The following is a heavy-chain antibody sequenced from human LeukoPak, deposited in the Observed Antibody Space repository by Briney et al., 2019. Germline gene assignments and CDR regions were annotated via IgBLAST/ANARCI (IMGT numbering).Heavy chain of an antibody. V-gene: IGHV3-30*04. J-gene: IGHJ6*02. Sequence: GGSLRLSCAASGFTFSSYAMHWVRQAPGKGLEWVGVTSYDGRNTYHADSVKGRFTISRDNSKNTLYLQMNSLRAEDTAVYYCARGWGGRNPTPDFSYYYGMDVWGQGTTVTVSS. CDR2: TSYDGRNT. CDR3: ARGWGGRNPTPDFSYYYGMDV. CDR1: GFTFSSYA. D-gene: IGHD3-16*01.